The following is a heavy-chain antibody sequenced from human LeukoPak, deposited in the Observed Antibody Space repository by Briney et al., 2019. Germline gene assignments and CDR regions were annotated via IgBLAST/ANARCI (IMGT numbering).Heavy chain of an antibody. D-gene: IGHD3-10*01. CDR2: IYYTGST. J-gene: IGHJ4*02. V-gene: IGHV4-59*12. CDR1: GGSISTYY. Sequence: SETLSLTCTVSGGSISTYYWSWIRQPPGKGLEWIGYIYYTGSTNYNPSLKSRVTMSVDTSKNQFSLKLSPVTAADTAVYYCARDRTYYGSYYFDYWGQGTLVTVSP. CDR3: ARDRTYYGSYYFDY.